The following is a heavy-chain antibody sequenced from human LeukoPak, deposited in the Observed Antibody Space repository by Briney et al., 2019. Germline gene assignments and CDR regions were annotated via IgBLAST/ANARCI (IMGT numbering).Heavy chain of an antibody. V-gene: IGHV3-33*01. Sequence: GGSLRLSCAASGFTFSNYGTHWVRQAPGKGLEWVALIWYDGTDKYYADSVKGRFTISRDNSKNTLYLQMNSLRAEDTAVYYCARDLERGAADYWGQGTLVTVSS. CDR3: ARDLERGAADY. J-gene: IGHJ4*02. CDR2: IWYDGTDK. CDR1: GFTFSNYG. D-gene: IGHD3-3*01.